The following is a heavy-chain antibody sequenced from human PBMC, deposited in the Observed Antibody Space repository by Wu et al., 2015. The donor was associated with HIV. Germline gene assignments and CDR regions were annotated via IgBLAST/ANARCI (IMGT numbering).Heavy chain of an antibody. D-gene: IGHD3-10*01. CDR2: INPNSGDR. Sequence: QVQLVQSEDEVKKAGASVRVSCKASGYSITANYLFWVRQAPGQGLEWMGWINPNSGDRKYAQSFQGRVTMTRDKSVNTAYMELSSLRPDDTAVYFCAATMFRGGADRWGQGTLVTRLL. CDR1: GYSITANY. CDR3: AATMFRGGADR. J-gene: IGHJ5*02. V-gene: IGHV1-2*02.